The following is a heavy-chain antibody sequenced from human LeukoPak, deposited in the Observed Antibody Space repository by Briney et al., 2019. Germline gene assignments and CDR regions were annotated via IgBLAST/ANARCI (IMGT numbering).Heavy chain of an antibody. CDR3: AGAWAPETTPFNRNIQAGRMNWFDP. Sequence: PGGSLRLSCTASGFSISGHWIHWIRQAPGKGLVWVSRISKDASITSYADSVKGRFIISRDVTKNTVYLRMNSLRVEDTGIYYCAGAWAPETTPFNRNIQAGRMNWFDPWGQGTLVTVSS. J-gene: IGHJ5*02. CDR2: ISKDASIT. D-gene: IGHD3-16*02. V-gene: IGHV3-74*03. CDR1: GFSISGHW.